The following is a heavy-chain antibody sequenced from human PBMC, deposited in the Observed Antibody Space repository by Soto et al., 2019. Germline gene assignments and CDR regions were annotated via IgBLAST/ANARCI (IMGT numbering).Heavy chain of an antibody. V-gene: IGHV4-4*07. CDR3: ARVAGAKFDF. D-gene: IGHD6-19*01. Sequence: SETLSLTCTVSGGSITTYYWSWIRQPAGKGLEWIGRIYHTGYTNPNSSLKSRLTMSVDTSKNQFFLRLSSVTAADTAVYYCARVAGAKFDFWGQGILVTVS. J-gene: IGHJ4*02. CDR2: IYHTGYT. CDR1: GGSITTYY.